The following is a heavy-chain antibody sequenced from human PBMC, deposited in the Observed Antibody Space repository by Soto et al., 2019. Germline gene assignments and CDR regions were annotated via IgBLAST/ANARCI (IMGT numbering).Heavy chain of an antibody. CDR2: IAYDGSNA. Sequence: PGGSLRLSCAASGFTFRNHAMHWVRQAPGKGLECLAVIAYDGSNAFYRNSVEGRFTISRDNSKNTLYLHMNSLRSEDTGVYYWGRGDGEDFLVGVGARPGEYGIDIGGQGTTVTVPS. CDR3: GRGDGEDFLVGVGARPGEYGIDI. CDR1: GFTFRNHA. J-gene: IGHJ6*02. D-gene: IGHD2-8*02. V-gene: IGHV3-30-3*01.